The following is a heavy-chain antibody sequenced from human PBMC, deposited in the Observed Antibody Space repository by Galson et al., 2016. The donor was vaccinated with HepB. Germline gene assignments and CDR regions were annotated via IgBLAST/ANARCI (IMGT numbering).Heavy chain of an antibody. D-gene: IGHD2/OR15-2a*01. CDR1: GFRFSAYW. Sequence: SLRLSCAAAGFRFSAYWMHWVRQVPGKGLEWVSRISSDGSSTSYADSVKGRFTISRDNAKNTLDLRMNSLRVEDTAVYYCARDGLGGSTTPGDDYGMDVWGQGTTVTVSS. CDR2: ISSDGSST. V-gene: IGHV3-74*01. CDR3: ARDGLGGSTTPGDDYGMDV. J-gene: IGHJ6*02.